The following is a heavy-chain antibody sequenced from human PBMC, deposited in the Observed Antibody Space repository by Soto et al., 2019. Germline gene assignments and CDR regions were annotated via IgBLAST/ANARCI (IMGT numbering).Heavy chain of an antibody. CDR3: ARQVDIVATGEFDY. CDR2: IYYSGST. V-gene: IGHV4-59*08. J-gene: IGHJ4*02. Sequence: SETLSLTCTVSGGSISSYYWSWIRQPPGKGLEWIGYIYYSGSTNYNPSLKSRVTISVDTSKNQFSLKLSSVTAADTAVYYCARQVDIVATGEFDYWGQGTLVTVSS. D-gene: IGHD5-12*01. CDR1: GGSISSYY.